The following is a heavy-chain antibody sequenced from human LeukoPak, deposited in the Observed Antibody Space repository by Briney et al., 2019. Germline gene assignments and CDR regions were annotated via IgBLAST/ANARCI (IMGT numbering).Heavy chain of an antibody. Sequence: GGSLRLSCAASGFTFSSYRMSWVRQAPGKGLEWVANIKQDGSEKYYVDSVKGRLTISRDNAKNSLYLQMNSLRAEDTAVYYCARGGTYYDILTGYYTAWYFDYWGQGTLVIVSS. CDR2: IKQDGSEK. CDR1: GFTFSSYR. J-gene: IGHJ4*02. CDR3: ARGGTYYDILTGYYTAWYFDY. D-gene: IGHD3-9*01. V-gene: IGHV3-7*04.